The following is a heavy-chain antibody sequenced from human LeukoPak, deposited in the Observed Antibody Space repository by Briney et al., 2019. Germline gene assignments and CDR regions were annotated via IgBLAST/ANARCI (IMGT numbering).Heavy chain of an antibody. CDR1: GGSISSNNYY. CDR2: IYYSGSA. J-gene: IGHJ4*02. D-gene: IGHD1-14*01. Sequence: SETLSLTCTVSGGSISSNNYYWGWIRQPPGKGLEWIGSIYYSGSAYYNPSLKSRVTISVDTSKNQFALKLSSVTAADTAVYYCARDRSSYFDYWGQGTLVTVSS. V-gene: IGHV4-39*01. CDR3: ARDRSSYFDY.